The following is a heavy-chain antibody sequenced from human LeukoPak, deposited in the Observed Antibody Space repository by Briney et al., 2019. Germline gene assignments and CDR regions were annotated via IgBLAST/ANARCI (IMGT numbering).Heavy chain of an antibody. CDR2: INHSGST. V-gene: IGHV4-34*01. CDR1: GGSFSGYY. Sequence: SETLSLTCAVYGGSFSGYYWSWIRQPPGKGLEWIGEINHSGSTNYNPSLKSRVTISVDTSKNQFSLKILSVTAADTAVYYCAREGATDDYWGQGTLVTVSS. CDR3: AREGATDDY. J-gene: IGHJ4*02. D-gene: IGHD5-12*01.